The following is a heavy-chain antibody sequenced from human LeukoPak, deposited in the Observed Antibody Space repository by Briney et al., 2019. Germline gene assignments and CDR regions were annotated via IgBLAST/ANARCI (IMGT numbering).Heavy chain of an antibody. Sequence: PGGSLRLSCAASGFTFSDYYINWIRQAPGKGLEWISYISNGNPYRNYAESVKGRFTMSRDNAKNSLFLQMNSLRDEDTAMYYCARGRTDFDYWGQGTLVTVSS. J-gene: IGHJ4*02. CDR2: ISNGNPYR. CDR3: ARGRTDFDY. V-gene: IGHV3-11*06. CDR1: GFTFSDYY.